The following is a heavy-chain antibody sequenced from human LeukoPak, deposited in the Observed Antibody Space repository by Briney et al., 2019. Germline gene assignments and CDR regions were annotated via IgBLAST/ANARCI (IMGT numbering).Heavy chain of an antibody. CDR2: IRYSGST. Sequence: SETLSLTCTVSGASISNSFYYWGWIRQPPGTGLEWIGHIRYSGSTYHNPSLKSRVTISVDTSKNQVSLNLSSVTAADTAIYYCARHGPAHITMVRGVIIKKSWFDPWGQGTLVTVSS. CDR3: ARHGPAHITMVRGVIIKKSWFDP. D-gene: IGHD3-10*01. J-gene: IGHJ5*02. CDR1: GASISNSFYY. V-gene: IGHV4-39*01.